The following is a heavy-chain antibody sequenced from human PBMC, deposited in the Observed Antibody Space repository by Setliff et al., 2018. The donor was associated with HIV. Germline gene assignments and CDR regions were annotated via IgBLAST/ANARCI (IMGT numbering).Heavy chain of an antibody. CDR3: ARVPNQELYFYGMDV. J-gene: IGHJ6*02. CDR1: GGTFSSYA. D-gene: IGHD1-7*01. Sequence: SVKVSCKASGGTFSSYAISWVRQAPGQGLEWMGGIIPIFGSINYAQKFQGRVTITTDESTSTAYMELSSLRSEDTAVYYCARVPNQELYFYGMDVWGQGTTVTVSS. V-gene: IGHV1-69*05. CDR2: IIPIFGSI.